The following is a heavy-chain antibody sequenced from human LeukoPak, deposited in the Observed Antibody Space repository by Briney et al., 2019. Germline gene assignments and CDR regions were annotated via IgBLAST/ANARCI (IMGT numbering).Heavy chain of an antibody. J-gene: IGHJ4*02. Sequence: GESLKISCKGSGYKFTSYWLGWVRQMPGKGLEWMGTIYPGDSDARYSPSFQGQVTISADASISTAYLQWSSLKASDTAMYYCARDPNYYGSRLVAFDYWGQGTLVTVSS. V-gene: IGHV5-51*01. CDR2: IYPGDSDA. CDR3: ARDPNYYGSRLVAFDY. CDR1: GYKFTSYW. D-gene: IGHD3-10*01.